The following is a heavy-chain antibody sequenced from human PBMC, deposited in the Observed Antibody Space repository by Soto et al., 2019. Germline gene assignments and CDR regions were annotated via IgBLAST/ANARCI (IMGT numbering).Heavy chain of an antibody. J-gene: IGHJ6*02. CDR3: ARDHLPIQLWPVGSYYYYGMDV. Sequence: QVQLVQSGAEVKKPGSSVKVSCKASGGTFSSYAISWVRQAPGQGLEWMGGIIPIFGTANYAQKFQGRVTITEDESTSTAYMELSSLRSEDTAVYYCARDHLPIQLWPVGSYYYYGMDVWGQGTTVTVSS. CDR1: GGTFSSYA. CDR2: IIPIFGTA. D-gene: IGHD5-18*01. V-gene: IGHV1-69*12.